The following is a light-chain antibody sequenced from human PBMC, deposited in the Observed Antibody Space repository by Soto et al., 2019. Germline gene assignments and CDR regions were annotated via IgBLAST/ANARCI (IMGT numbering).Light chain of an antibody. J-gene: IGKJ1*01. Sequence: DIQMTQSPATLSGSVGDRATITCRASQTISSWLAWYQQKPGKATKLLIYKASTLKSGVPSRFSGSGSGTEFTLTISSLQPDDVATYYCQHDSSYSEAFGQGTKVELK. CDR2: KAS. V-gene: IGKV1-5*03. CDR1: QTISSW. CDR3: QHDSSYSEA.